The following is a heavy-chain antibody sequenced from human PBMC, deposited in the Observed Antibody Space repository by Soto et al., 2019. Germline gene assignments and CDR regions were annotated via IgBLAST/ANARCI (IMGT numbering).Heavy chain of an antibody. J-gene: IGHJ6*02. Sequence: GASVKVSCKASGYTFTSYGISWVRQAPGQGLEWMGWISAYNGNTNYAQKLQGRVTMTTDTSTSTAYMELSSLRSEDTAVYYCARVYGPLNFDWFYYYGMDVWGQGTTVTVSS. D-gene: IGHD3-9*01. CDR1: GYTFTSYG. CDR2: ISAYNGNT. V-gene: IGHV1-18*04. CDR3: ARVYGPLNFDWFYYYGMDV.